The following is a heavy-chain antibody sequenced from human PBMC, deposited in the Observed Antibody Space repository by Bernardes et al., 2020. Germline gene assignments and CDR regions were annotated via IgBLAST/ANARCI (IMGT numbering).Heavy chain of an antibody. CDR1: GFTFDVYA. CDR2: ISWDGGST. D-gene: IGHD5-18*01. J-gene: IGHJ4*02. CDR3: AKDIRGYSYGYIDY. Sequence: GGSLRLSCAASGFTFDVYAMHWVRQAPGKGLEWVSLISWDGGSTYYADSVKGRFTISRDNSKNSLYLQMNSLRAEDTALYYCAKDIRGYSYGYIDYWGQGTLVTVS. V-gene: IGHV3-43D*04.